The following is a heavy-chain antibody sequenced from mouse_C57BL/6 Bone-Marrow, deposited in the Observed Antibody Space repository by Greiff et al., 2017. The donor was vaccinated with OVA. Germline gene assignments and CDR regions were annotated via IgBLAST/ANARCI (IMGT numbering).Heavy chain of an antibody. V-gene: IGHV3-8*01. CDR2: ISYSGST. Sequence: VQLQQSGPGLAKPSQTLSLTCSVTGYSITSDYWNWIRKFPGNKLEYMGYISYSGSTYYNPSLKSRISITRDTSKNQYYLQLNSVTTEDTATYYCARAGYYYGSSYGGYAMDYWGQGTSVTVSS. CDR3: ARAGYYYGSSYGGYAMDY. D-gene: IGHD1-1*01. CDR1: GYSITSDY. J-gene: IGHJ4*01.